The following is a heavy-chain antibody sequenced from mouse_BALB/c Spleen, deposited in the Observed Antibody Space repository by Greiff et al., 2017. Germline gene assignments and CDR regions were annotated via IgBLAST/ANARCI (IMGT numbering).Heavy chain of an antibody. CDR2: IYPGSGNT. Sequence: QVQLKQSGAELARPGASVKLSCKASGYTFTDYYINWVKQRTGQGLEWIGEIYPGSGNTYYNEKFKGKATLTADKSSSTAYMQLSSLTSEDSAVYFCARNDGYYWYFDVWGAGTTVTVSS. D-gene: IGHD2-3*01. J-gene: IGHJ1*01. CDR1: GYTFTDYY. CDR3: ARNDGYYWYFDV. V-gene: IGHV1-77*01.